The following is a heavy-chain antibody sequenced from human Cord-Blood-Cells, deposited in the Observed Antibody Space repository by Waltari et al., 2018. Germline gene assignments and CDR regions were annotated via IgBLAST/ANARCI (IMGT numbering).Heavy chain of an antibody. CDR1: GGPISISSYY. CDR2: IYYSGGT. Sequence: QLQLQESGPGLVKPSETLFLTCTVSGGPISISSYYWGWIVPPPGKGLEWIGSIYYSGGTYYNPPLKSRVTISVDTSKNQFSLKLSSGTAADTAVYYCARHDPGTTVTTWVNWGQGTLVTVSS. CDR3: ARHDPGTTVTTWVN. D-gene: IGHD4-17*01. J-gene: IGHJ4*02. V-gene: IGHV4-39*01.